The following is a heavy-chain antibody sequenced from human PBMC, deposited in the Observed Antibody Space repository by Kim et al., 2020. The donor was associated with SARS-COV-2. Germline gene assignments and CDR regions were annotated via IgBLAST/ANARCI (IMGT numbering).Heavy chain of an antibody. V-gene: IGHV3-23*01. Sequence: GGSLRLSCAASGFTFSSYAMTWVRQAPGKGLEWVSVISRTGSDTFYGDFLEGRFTVSRDNSKNALYLQINSLRAEDTAIYYCAKGASSLLADASEIWGQG. D-gene: IGHD6-6*01. CDR3: AKGASSLLADASEI. CDR1: GFTFSSYA. CDR2: ISRTGSDT. J-gene: IGHJ3*02.